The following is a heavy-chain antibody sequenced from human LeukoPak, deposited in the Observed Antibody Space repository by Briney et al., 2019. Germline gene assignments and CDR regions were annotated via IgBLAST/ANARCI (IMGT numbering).Heavy chain of an antibody. CDR1: GGSISSGSHY. CDR2: VYYSGST. J-gene: IGHJ4*02. V-gene: IGHV4-39*01. Sequence: SETLSLTCTVSGGSISSGSHYWGWIRQPPGKGPEWIGTVYYSGSTYYNPSLKSRVTISVDTSKNQFSLRLSSVTAADTAVYYCARQKSLLYSSGWYQGFDYWGQGTLVTVSS. D-gene: IGHD6-19*01. CDR3: ARQKSLLYSSGWYQGFDY.